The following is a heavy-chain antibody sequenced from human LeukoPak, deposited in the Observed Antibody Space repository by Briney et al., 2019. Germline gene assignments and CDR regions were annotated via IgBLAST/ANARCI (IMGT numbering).Heavy chain of an antibody. CDR2: IYYSGST. CDR1: GGSISSSSYY. CDR3: ARRLVGATTLFDY. J-gene: IGHJ4*02. Sequence: PSETPSLTCTVSGGSISSSSYYWGWIRQPPGKGLEWIGSIYYSGSTYYNPSLKSRVTISVETSKNQFSLKLSSVNAADTAVYYCARRLVGATTLFDYWGQGTLVTVSS. V-gene: IGHV4-39*01. D-gene: IGHD1-26*01.